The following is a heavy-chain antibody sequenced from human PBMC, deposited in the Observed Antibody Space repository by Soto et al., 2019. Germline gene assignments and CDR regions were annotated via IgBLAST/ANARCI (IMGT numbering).Heavy chain of an antibody. J-gene: IGHJ6*02. Sequence: ASVKVSCKASGYTFTGYYMHWVRQAPGQGLEWMGWINPNSGGTNYAQKFQGWVTMTRDTSISTAYMELSRLRSDDTAVYYCARTYYYDSSGYYKQINYYYYGMDVWGQGTTVTVSS. CDR3: ARTYYYDSSGYYKQINYYYYGMDV. V-gene: IGHV1-2*04. CDR1: GYTFTGYY. CDR2: INPNSGGT. D-gene: IGHD3-22*01.